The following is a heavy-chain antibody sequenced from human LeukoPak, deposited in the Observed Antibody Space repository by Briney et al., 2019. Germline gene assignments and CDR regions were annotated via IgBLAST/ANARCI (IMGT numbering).Heavy chain of an antibody. J-gene: IGHJ6*02. D-gene: IGHD3-10*01. CDR1: GGTFSSYA. CDR2: IIPIFGTA. CDR3: AREGSGTYYYGMDV. Sequence: GASVKVSCKASGGTFSSYAISWVRQAPGQGLEWMGGIIPIFGTANYAQKFQGRVTITADESTSTAYMELSSLRSEDTAVYYSAREGSGTYYYGMDVWGQGTTVTVSS. V-gene: IGHV1-69*13.